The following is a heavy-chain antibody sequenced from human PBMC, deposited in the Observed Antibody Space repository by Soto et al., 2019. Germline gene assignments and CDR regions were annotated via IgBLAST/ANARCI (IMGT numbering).Heavy chain of an antibody. J-gene: IGHJ3*01. D-gene: IGHD6-19*01. V-gene: IGHV3-53*01. Sequence: EVQLVESGGGLIQPGGSLRLSCAGSGFIVSSYYMSWVRRAPGEGLEWISVIYSGGSTYYADSVKGRFNISRDNSENTLYLQLNSLRAEDTAVYYCAKSGGNGWFADAFDVWGQGTMVTVSS. CDR2: IYSGGST. CDR3: AKSGGNGWFADAFDV. CDR1: GFIVSSYY.